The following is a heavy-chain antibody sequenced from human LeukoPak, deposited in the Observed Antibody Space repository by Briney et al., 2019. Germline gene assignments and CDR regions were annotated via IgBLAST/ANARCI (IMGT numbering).Heavy chain of an antibody. CDR1: GYTFTGYY. CDR2: INPNSGGT. CDR3: ARGDTMVRGARNWFDP. J-gene: IGHJ5*02. Sequence: ASVKVSCKASGYTFTGYYMHWVRQAPGQGLEWMGWINPNSGGTNYAQKFQGRVTMTRDTSISTAYMELSRLRSEDTAVYYCARGDTMVRGARNWFDPWGQGTLVTVSS. V-gene: IGHV1-2*02. D-gene: IGHD3-10*01.